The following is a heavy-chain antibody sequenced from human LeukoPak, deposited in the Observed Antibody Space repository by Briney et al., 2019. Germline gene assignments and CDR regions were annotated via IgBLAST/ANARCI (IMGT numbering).Heavy chain of an antibody. D-gene: IGHD1-26*01. CDR3: ARVRVGATKFFDY. CDR2: IYYSGST. V-gene: IGHV4-39*07. J-gene: IGHJ4*02. CDR1: GGSISSSSYY. Sequence: SETLPLTCTVSGGSISSSSYYWGWIRQPPGKGLEWIGSIYYSGSTYYNPSLKSRVTISVDTSKNQFSLKLSSVTAADTAVYYCARVRVGATKFFDYWGQGTLVTVSS.